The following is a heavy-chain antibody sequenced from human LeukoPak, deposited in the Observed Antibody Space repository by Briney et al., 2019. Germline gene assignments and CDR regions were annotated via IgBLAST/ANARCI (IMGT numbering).Heavy chain of an antibody. CDR2: IIPIFGTA. D-gene: IGHD6-13*01. CDR3: ARERPPGDSSNWFLEGYFDI. CDR1: GGTFSSYA. J-gene: IGHJ4*02. V-gene: IGHV1-69*05. Sequence: SVRVSCKASGGTFSSYAITWVRQAPGQGLEWMGRIIPIFGTANYAQKFQGRVTITTDESTSTAYMELSTLRSDDTAVYYCARERPPGDSSNWFLEGYFDIWGQGTLVTVSS.